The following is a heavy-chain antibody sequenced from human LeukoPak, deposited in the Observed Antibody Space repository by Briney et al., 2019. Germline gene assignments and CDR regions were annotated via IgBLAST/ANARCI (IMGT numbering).Heavy chain of an antibody. CDR1: GGSISSSSYY. CDR3: ARRGYDSSGYQDY. CDR2: IYYSGST. D-gene: IGHD3-22*01. V-gene: IGHV4-39*07. Sequence: SGTLSLTCIVSGGSISSSSYYWVWIRQPPGKGLEWIGSIYYSGSTYYNPSLKSRVTISVDTSKNQFSLKLSSVTAADTAVYYCARRGYDSSGYQDYWGQGTLVTVSS. J-gene: IGHJ4*02.